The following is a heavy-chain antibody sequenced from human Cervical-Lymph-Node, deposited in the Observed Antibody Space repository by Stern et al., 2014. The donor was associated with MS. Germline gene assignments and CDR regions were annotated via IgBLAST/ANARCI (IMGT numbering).Heavy chain of an antibody. V-gene: IGHV1-2*06. D-gene: IGHD3-9*01. Sequence: QVQLVESGAEVKEPGASVKVSCKASGYSFSGYYMHWVRQAPGQGLEWMGRINPDTGDTNYAQKFQGRVTMTRDTSISTAYIELSSLRSDDSAMYYCVTDYDVLTTYYGAYFSGVMDVWGQGTTVIVSS. J-gene: IGHJ6*02. CDR1: GYSFSGYY. CDR3: VTDYDVLTTYYGAYFSGVMDV. CDR2: INPDTGDT.